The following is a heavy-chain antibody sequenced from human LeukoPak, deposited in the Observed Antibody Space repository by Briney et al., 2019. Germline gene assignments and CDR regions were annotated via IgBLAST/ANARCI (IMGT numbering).Heavy chain of an antibody. D-gene: IGHD1-26*01. V-gene: IGHV3-30-3*01. CDR3: ASLWELLDY. J-gene: IGHJ4*02. CDR1: GFTFSSYA. Sequence: GGSLTLSCAASGFTFSSYAMHWVRQAPGKGLEWVAVISYDGSNKYYADSVKGRFTISRDNAKNTLYLQMNSLRAEDTAVYYCASLWELLDYWGQRTLVSVSS. CDR2: ISYDGSNK.